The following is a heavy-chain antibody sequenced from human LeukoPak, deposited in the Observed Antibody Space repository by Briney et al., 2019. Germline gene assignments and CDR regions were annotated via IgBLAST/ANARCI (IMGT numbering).Heavy chain of an antibody. CDR2: IWYDGSNK. D-gene: IGHD4-11*01. Sequence: GGSLRLSCAASGFTFSSYGMHWVRQAPGKGLEWVAVIWYDGSNKYYADSVKGRFTISRDNSKNTLYLQMNSLRAEDTAVYYCARNPAGRLQFFDYWGQGTLVTVSS. CDR3: ARNPAGRLQFFDY. CDR1: GFTFSSYG. J-gene: IGHJ4*02. V-gene: IGHV3-33*01.